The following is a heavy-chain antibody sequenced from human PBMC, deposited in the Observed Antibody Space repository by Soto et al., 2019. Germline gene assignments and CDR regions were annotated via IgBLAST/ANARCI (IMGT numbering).Heavy chain of an antibody. V-gene: IGHV1-58*01. CDR3: AAATSQEFYYFDY. J-gene: IGHJ4*02. CDR2: IVVGSGNT. D-gene: IGHD3-10*01. CDR1: GFTFTSSA. Sequence: GPSVKVSCKASGFTFTSSAVQWVRQARGQRLEWIGWIVVGSGNTNYAQKFQERVTITRDMSTSTAYMELSSLRSEDTAVYYCAAATSQEFYYFDYWGQGTLVTVSS.